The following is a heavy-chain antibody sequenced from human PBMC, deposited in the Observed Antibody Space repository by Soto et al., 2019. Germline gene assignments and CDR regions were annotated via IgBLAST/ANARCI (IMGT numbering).Heavy chain of an antibody. Sequence: QVQLVQSGAEVKEPGASVKVSCKASGYTFTTYYIHWVQHAPGQGLEWMGIVKPSSGNTNYAQKFQGRVTMTRDTSTTTIYMELSSLRSEDTAMYYCAKVGRKITMIVPWYFDLWGRGTLVTVSS. CDR2: VKPSSGNT. CDR1: GYTFTTYY. V-gene: IGHV1-46*03. J-gene: IGHJ2*01. D-gene: IGHD3-22*01. CDR3: AKVGRKITMIVPWYFDL.